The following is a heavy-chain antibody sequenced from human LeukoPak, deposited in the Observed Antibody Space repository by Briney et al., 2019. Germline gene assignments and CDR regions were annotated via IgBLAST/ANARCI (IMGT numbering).Heavy chain of an antibody. Sequence: ASVKVSCKASGYTFTGYYMHWVRQAPGQGLEWMGGIIPIFGTANYAQKFQGRVTITADESTSTAYMELSSLRSEDTAVYYCARSRDTAMVKDFDYWGQGTLVTVSS. CDR2: IIPIFGTA. J-gene: IGHJ4*02. D-gene: IGHD5-18*01. CDR1: GYTFTGYY. V-gene: IGHV1-69*13. CDR3: ARSRDTAMVKDFDY.